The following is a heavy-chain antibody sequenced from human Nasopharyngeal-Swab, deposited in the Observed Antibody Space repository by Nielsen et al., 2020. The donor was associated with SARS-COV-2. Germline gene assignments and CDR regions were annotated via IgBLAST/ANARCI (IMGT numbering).Heavy chain of an antibody. D-gene: IGHD3-10*01. Sequence: SETLSLTCTISGGSIFTYYWSWIRQSPGRGLEWVGNIYYSGATKYNPSLKGRVTISVDTSKNQFSLELTSVTAADTAVYYCASFRGPTEYWGLGTQVIVSS. J-gene: IGHJ4*02. V-gene: IGHV4-59*13. CDR2: IYYSGAT. CDR3: ASFRGPTEY. CDR1: GGSIFTYY.